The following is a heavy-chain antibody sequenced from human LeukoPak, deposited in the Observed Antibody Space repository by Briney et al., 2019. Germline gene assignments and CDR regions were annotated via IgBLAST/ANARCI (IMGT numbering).Heavy chain of an antibody. Sequence: GGSLRLSCAASGFTFSIYWMSWVRQAPGKGLEWVANIKQDGSEKYYVDSVKGRFTISRDNAKNSLYLQMNSLRAEDMALYYCAKDRAPMVRGDAFDIWGQGTMVTVSS. D-gene: IGHD3-10*01. V-gene: IGHV3-7*03. J-gene: IGHJ3*02. CDR3: AKDRAPMVRGDAFDI. CDR1: GFTFSIYW. CDR2: IKQDGSEK.